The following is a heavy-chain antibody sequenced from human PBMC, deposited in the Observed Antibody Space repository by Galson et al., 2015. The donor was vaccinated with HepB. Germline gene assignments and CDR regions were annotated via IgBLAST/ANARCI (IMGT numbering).Heavy chain of an antibody. Sequence: SLRLSCAASGFTFSTYTMHWVRQAPGKGLEWVAVILYDGTNKYYADSVKGRFTVSRDNSKNTLYLQMNSLRADDTAVYYCARWSCSSTTCYTVNFDYWGQGTLVTVSS. J-gene: IGHJ4*02. CDR2: ILYDGTNK. D-gene: IGHD2-2*02. V-gene: IGHV3-30-3*01. CDR1: GFTFSTYT. CDR3: ARWSCSSTTCYTVNFDY.